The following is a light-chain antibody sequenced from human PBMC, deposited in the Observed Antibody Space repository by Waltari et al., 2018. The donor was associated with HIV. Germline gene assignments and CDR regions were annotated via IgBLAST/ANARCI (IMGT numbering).Light chain of an antibody. Sequence: QSALTQPASVSGSPGQSITISCSGTGSDLGTYDYVSWYQQYTGKAPTLMIYDVRHRPLGFSNRFSCSKSGNTASLTISGLQAEDESDYYCSSFTSSSPLYVFGTGTKVTVL. J-gene: IGLJ1*01. V-gene: IGLV2-14*01. CDR2: DVR. CDR1: GSDLGTYDY. CDR3: SSFTSSSPLYV.